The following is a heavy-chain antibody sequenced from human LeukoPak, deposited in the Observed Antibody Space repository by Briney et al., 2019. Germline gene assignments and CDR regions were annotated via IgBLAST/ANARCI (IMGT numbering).Heavy chain of an antibody. CDR2: INPNSGGT. D-gene: IGHD6-6*01. CDR3: ARGPEYSSSSFDY. J-gene: IGHJ4*02. V-gene: IGHV1-2*02. Sequence: ASVKVSCKASAYTFTGYYMHWVRQAPGQGLEWMGWINPNSGGTNYAQKFQGRVTMTRDTSISTAYMELSRLRSDDTAVYYCARGPEYSSSSFDYWGQGTLVTVSS. CDR1: AYTFTGYY.